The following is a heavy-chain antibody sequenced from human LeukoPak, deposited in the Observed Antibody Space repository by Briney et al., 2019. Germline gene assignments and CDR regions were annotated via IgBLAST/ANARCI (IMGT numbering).Heavy chain of an antibody. J-gene: IGHJ5*02. Sequence: GGSLRLSCAASGFTFSSYAMSWVRQAPGKGREWVSAISGSGGSTYYADSVKGRFTISRDNSKNTLYLQMNSLRAEDTAVYYCAKGGAARLARGYWFDPWGQGTLVTVSS. D-gene: IGHD6-6*01. CDR2: ISGSGGST. V-gene: IGHV3-23*01. CDR3: AKGGAARLARGYWFDP. CDR1: GFTFSSYA.